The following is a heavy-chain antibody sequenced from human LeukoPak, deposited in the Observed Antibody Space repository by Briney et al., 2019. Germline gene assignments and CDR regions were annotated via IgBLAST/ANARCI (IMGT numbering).Heavy chain of an antibody. V-gene: IGHV3-20*04. CDR3: ARGYGAGNYRRPFYGMDV. Sequence: GGSLRLSCAASGFTFSDYYMSWIRQAPGKGLEWVSGLNWNGDITRYADSVKGRFTISRDNAKNSVYLQMDSLSAEDTAFYYCARGYGAGNYRRPFYGMDVWGQGTTVTVSS. D-gene: IGHD3-10*01. J-gene: IGHJ6*02. CDR2: LNWNGDIT. CDR1: GFTFSDYY.